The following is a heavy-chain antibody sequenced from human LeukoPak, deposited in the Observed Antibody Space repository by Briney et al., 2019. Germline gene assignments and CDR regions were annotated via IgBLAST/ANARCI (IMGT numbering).Heavy chain of an antibody. J-gene: IGHJ4*02. Sequence: GGSLRLSCAASGFTFSSYSMNWVRQAPGKGLGWVSYISSSSSTIYYVDSVKGRFTISRDNAKNSLYLQMNSLRAEDTAVYYCAGESQNDYGGNPFGYYFDYWGQGTLVTVSS. D-gene: IGHD4-23*01. CDR1: GFTFSSYS. CDR2: ISSSSSTI. V-gene: IGHV3-48*01. CDR3: AGESQNDYGGNPFGYYFDY.